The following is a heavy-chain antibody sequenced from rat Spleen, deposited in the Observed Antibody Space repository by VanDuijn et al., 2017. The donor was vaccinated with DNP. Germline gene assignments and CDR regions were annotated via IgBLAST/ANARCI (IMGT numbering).Heavy chain of an antibody. CDR1: GFTFSNYD. CDR2: VSTSGGST. V-gene: IGHV5S13*01. J-gene: IGHJ3*01. D-gene: IGHD1-9*01. CDR3: ATHTTGITYWFAY. Sequence: EVQLVESGGGLVQPGRSLKLSCAASGFTFSNYDMAWVRQAPTKGLEWVASVSTSGGSTYYRDSVKGRFTVSRDNAKNTLYLQMDSLRSEDTATYYCATHTTGITYWFAYWGQGTLVTVSS.